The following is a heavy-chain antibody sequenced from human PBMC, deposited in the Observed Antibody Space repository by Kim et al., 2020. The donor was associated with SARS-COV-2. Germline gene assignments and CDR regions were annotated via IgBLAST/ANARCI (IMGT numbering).Heavy chain of an antibody. Sequence: GGSLRLSCATSGFTFSSFDMHWVRQAPGKGLEWVAVISYDGSNKYYADSVKGRFTISRDNSKNTLYLQMNSLRTEDTAVYYCARTYKYSSGWYFDYWGQGTLVTVSS. CDR3: ARTYKYSSGWYFDY. J-gene: IGHJ4*02. D-gene: IGHD6-19*01. CDR2: ISYDGSNK. V-gene: IGHV3-30*03. CDR1: GFTFSSFD.